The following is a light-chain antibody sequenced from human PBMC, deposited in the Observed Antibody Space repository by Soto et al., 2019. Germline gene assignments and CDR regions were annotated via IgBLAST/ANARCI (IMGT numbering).Light chain of an antibody. V-gene: IGLV2-8*01. CDR1: SSDVGAYNY. Sequence: QSALTQPPSASGSPGQSVTISCTGTSSDVGAYNYVSWYQQHAGKAPKLVIYEVTKRPSGVPDRFSGSKSANTASLTVSGLQAEDEADYCCSSFASINAWVFGGGTKLTVL. CDR2: EVT. CDR3: SSFASINAWV. J-gene: IGLJ3*02.